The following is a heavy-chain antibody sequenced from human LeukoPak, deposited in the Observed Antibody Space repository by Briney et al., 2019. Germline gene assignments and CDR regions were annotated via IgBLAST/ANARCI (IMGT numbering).Heavy chain of an antibody. CDR2: INPNSGGT. J-gene: IGHJ4*02. CDR3: ARDQITMVRGVLYLFGY. CDR1: GYTFTGYY. Sequence: ASVKVSCTASGYTFTGYYMHWVRQAPGQGLEWMGWINPNSGGTNYAQKFQGRVTMTRDTSINTAYMDLSRLRSDDTAVYYCARDQITMVRGVLYLFGYWGQGTLVTVSS. D-gene: IGHD3-10*01. V-gene: IGHV1-2*02.